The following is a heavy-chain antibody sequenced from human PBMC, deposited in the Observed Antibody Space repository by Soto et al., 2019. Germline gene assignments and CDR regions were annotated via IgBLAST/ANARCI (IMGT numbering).Heavy chain of an antibody. CDR2: TYYRSKWYN. V-gene: IGHV6-1*01. CDR3: ARDHIAVGPNRFDP. D-gene: IGHD6-19*01. Sequence: SQTLSLTCAISGDSVSSNSAAWNWIRQSPSRGLEWLGRTYYRSKWYNDYAVSVKSRIAINPDTSKNQFSLQLNSVTPEDTAVYYCARDHIAVGPNRFDPWGQGTLVTVSS. J-gene: IGHJ5*02. CDR1: GDSVSSNSAA.